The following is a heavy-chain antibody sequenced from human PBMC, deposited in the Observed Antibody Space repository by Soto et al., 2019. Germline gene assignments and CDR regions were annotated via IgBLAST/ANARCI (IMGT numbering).Heavy chain of an antibody. CDR1: GYTFTGYY. CDR3: ARNIGDIAAAALSFDY. J-gene: IGHJ4*02. Sequence: QVQLVQSGAEVKKPGASVKVSCKASGYTFTGYYMHWVRQAPGQGLEWKGWINPNSGGTNYAQKFQGWVTMTRDTSISTAYMELSRLRSDDTAVYYCARNIGDIAAAALSFDYWGQGTLVTVSS. D-gene: IGHD6-13*01. V-gene: IGHV1-2*04. CDR2: INPNSGGT.